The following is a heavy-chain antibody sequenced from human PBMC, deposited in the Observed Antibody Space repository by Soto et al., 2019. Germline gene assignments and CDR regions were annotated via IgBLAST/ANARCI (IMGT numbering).Heavy chain of an antibody. D-gene: IGHD3-10*01. CDR2: IIPILGIA. CDR1: GGTFSSYT. V-gene: IGHV1-69*02. Sequence: GASVKVSCKASGGTFSSYTSSWVRQAPGQGLEWMGRIIPILGIANYAQKFQGRVTITADKSTSTAYMELSSLRSEDTAVYYCADLDYYGSGSSLTSVDYWGQGTLVTVSS. J-gene: IGHJ4*02. CDR3: ADLDYYGSGSSLTSVDY.